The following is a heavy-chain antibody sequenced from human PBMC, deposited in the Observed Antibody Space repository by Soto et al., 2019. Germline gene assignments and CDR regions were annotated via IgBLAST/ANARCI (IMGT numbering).Heavy chain of an antibody. Sequence: SQTLSLTCATSGDSVSSNSAAWNWIRQSPSRGLEWLGRTYYRSKWYNDYAVSVKSRITINPDTSKNQFSLQLNSVTPEDTAVYYCARGEALDDIVAVPAAHTDDNWFDPWGQGTLVTVSS. CDR1: GDSVSSNSAA. CDR2: TYYRSKWYN. CDR3: ARGEALDDIVAVPAAHTDDNWFDP. V-gene: IGHV6-1*01. J-gene: IGHJ5*02. D-gene: IGHD2-2*01.